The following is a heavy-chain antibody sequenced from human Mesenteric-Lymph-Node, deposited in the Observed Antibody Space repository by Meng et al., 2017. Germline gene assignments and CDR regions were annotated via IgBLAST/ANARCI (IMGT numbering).Heavy chain of an antibody. CDR2: MNPNSGNT. V-gene: IGHV1-8*02. Sequence: ASVKVSCKASGYTFTSYDINWVRQATGQGLEWMGWMNPNSGNTGYAQKFQGRVTMTTDTSTSTAHMERRSLRSEDTAVYYCARATGYLKNGMDVWGQGTTVTVSS. CDR1: GYTFTSYD. J-gene: IGHJ6*02. D-gene: IGHD4-17*01. CDR3: ARATGYLKNGMDV.